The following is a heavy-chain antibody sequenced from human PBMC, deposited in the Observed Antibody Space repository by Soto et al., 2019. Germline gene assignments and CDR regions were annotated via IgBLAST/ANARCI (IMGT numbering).Heavy chain of an antibody. CDR2: MNPKIGNT. CDR3: ARGPQDILDH. CDR1: GYTFTTYD. V-gene: IGHV1-8*01. J-gene: IGHJ1*01. D-gene: IGHD2-15*01. Sequence: QVQLVQSGAEVKKPGASVNVSCKDYGYTFTTYDINWVQQATGEGLEWMGWMNPKIGNTGFAQKFTGRVTITRNTSISTAYMELRSQRSEDTAGYYCARGPQDILDHWGPGTLVTVSS.